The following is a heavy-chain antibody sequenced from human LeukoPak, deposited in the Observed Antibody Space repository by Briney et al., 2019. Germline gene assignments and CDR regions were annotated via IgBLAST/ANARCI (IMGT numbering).Heavy chain of an antibody. V-gene: IGHV4-34*01. J-gene: IGHJ4*02. CDR2: INHSGST. CDR1: GGSFSGYY. Sequence: PSETLSLTCAVYGGSFSGYYWSWIRQPPGKGLEWIGEINHSGSTNYNPSLKSRVTISVDTSKNQFPLKLSSVTAADTAVYYCAREPGLSILTGYYSDYWGQGTLVTVSS. D-gene: IGHD3-9*01. CDR3: AREPGLSILTGYYSDY.